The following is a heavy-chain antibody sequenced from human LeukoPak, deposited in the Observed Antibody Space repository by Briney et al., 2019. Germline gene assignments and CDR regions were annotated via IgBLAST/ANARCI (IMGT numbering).Heavy chain of an antibody. CDR3: AKGGMGVAAPLLDH. Sequence: GASVKVSCKSSGYTFSGYYMHWLRQAPGPGLEWMGWINPKNGGTIYAQTFQGRVTMTGDTSISTAYMDLSRLTSDDTAVYYCAKGGMGVAAPLLDHWGLGTLVTVSS. CDR2: INPKNGGT. CDR1: GYTFSGYY. J-gene: IGHJ4*02. V-gene: IGHV1-2*02. D-gene: IGHD2-15*01.